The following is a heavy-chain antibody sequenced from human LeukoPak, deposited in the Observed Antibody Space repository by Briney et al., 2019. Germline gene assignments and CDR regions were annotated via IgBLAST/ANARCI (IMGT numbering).Heavy chain of an antibody. Sequence: GPALVKPTQTLTVSCTLAGFSLTTSGMCVRWVRQPPGQALVWVALIDWDDDKFCSTSLKTRLTISKDPSRNQVVLTMTNMDPVDTATYYCARIQAYGGNSEGYYFNYWGQGTLVTVSS. J-gene: IGHJ4*02. V-gene: IGHV2-70*20. CDR2: IDWDDDK. D-gene: IGHD4-23*01. CDR1: GFSLTTSGMC. CDR3: ARIQAYGGNSEGYYFNY.